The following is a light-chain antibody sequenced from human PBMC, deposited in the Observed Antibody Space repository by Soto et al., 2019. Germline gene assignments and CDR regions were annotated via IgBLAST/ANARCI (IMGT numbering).Light chain of an antibody. V-gene: IGLV1-44*01. CDR2: SND. Sequence: QAALTQPASVSGSPGQSITVSCTGTSSDVGGYSLVSWYHQNPGNAPKLVIYSNDQRPSGVPDRFSGSKSGTSASLAISGLQSEDEADYYCAAWDDSLNGWVFGGGTKVTVL. CDR3: AAWDDSLNGWV. CDR1: SSDVGGYSL. J-gene: IGLJ3*02.